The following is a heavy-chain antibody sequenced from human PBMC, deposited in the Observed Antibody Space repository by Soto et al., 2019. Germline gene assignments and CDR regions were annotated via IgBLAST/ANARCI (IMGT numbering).Heavy chain of an antibody. D-gene: IGHD7-27*01. J-gene: IGHJ6*02. Sequence: SVKVSCKTSGGTFSNDAISWVRQAPGQGREWMGGIIPIFGTTHYAQKFQDRVKLTADESTGTAYMELSSLRSEDTGVYYCARDGMGTIVGGMDVWGQGTTVTVSS. CDR1: GGTFSNDA. CDR3: ARDGMGTIVGGMDV. V-gene: IGHV1-69*13. CDR2: IIPIFGTT.